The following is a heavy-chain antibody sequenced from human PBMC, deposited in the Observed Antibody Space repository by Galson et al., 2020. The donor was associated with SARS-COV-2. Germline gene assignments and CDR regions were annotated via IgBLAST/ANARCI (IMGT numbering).Heavy chain of an antibody. Sequence: SETLSLICTVSGDSISTTDYYWGWIRQPPGKGLEWIGSIFNSGVTYYNPSLKSRVTISVDTSKNRFSLELNSVTAADTAVYYCARDIGPVPSFWSGYYAWFYPWGQGTLVTVSS. CDR3: ARDIGPVPSFWSGYYAWFYP. V-gene: IGHV4-39*07. J-gene: IGHJ5*02. CDR1: GDSISTTDYY. D-gene: IGHD3-3*01. CDR2: IFNSGVT.